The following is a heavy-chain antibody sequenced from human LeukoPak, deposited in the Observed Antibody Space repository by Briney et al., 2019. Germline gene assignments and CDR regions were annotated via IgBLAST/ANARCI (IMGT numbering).Heavy chain of an antibody. V-gene: IGHV3-23*01. CDR1: GFTFSNYG. CDR2: ISGSGGRT. CDR3: ARDLMYSSGWKYLDYYYYYYMDV. J-gene: IGHJ6*03. Sequence: GGSLRLSCAASGFTFSNYGMSWVRQAPGKGLEWVSTISGSGGRTYYADSVKGRFTISRDNAKNSLYLQMNSLRAEDTAVYYCARDLMYSSGWKYLDYYYYYYMDVWGKGTTVTISS. D-gene: IGHD6-19*01.